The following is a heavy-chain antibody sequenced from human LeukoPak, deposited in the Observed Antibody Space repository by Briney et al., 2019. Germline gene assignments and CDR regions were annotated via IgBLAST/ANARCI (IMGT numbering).Heavy chain of an antibody. J-gene: IGHJ4*02. Sequence: SETLPLTCNVSGDSVSSGGPYWNWIRQHPTKGLEWIGYILHSGTTYYKPSLKSRLTISLDKSKNQFSLKLTSVTVADTAVYYCARGPLREFDYWGQGILVTVSS. CDR3: ARGPLREFDY. V-gene: IGHV4-31*03. CDR1: GDSVSSGGPY. D-gene: IGHD5-24*01. CDR2: ILHSGTT.